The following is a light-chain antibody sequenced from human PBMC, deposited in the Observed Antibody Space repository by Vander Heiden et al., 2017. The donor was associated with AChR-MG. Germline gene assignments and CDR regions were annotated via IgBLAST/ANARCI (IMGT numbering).Light chain of an antibody. CDR2: SNN. CDR1: RSNIGSNT. Sequence: TLPCSGSRSNIGSNTVNWYQQFPGTAPKLLIYSNNQRPAGVPDRFSGSKSGTSASLAISGLQSEDEADYYCAAWDDSLNGVVFGGGTKLTVL. J-gene: IGLJ2*01. V-gene: IGLV1-44*01. CDR3: AAWDDSLNGVV.